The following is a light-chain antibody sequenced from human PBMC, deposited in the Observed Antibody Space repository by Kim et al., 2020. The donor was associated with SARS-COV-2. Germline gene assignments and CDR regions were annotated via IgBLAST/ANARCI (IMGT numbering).Light chain of an antibody. CDR1: SLRTYY. CDR3: NSRDTSGNHLV. CDR2: GKN. V-gene: IGLV3-19*01. Sequence: SSALTQDPAVSVALGQTVRITCQGDSLRTYYASWYQQKPGQAPVLVIYGKNNRPSGIPDRFSGSRSGNTASLTNTGAQAEDEADYYCNSRDTSGNHLVFGGGTQLTV. J-gene: IGLJ2*01.